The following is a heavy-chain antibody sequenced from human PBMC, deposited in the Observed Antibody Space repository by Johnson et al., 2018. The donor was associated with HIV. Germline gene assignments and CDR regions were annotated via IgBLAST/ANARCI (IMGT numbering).Heavy chain of an antibody. CDR2: ISYDGSNQ. Sequence: QVQLVESGGGLVKPGGSLRLSCAASGFTFSSYAMHWVRQAPGKGLEWVALISYDGSNQYCADSVKGRFTISRDNSKNSLYLQMNSLRAEDTALYYCAKTALFQSIWDAFDIWGQGTMVTVSS. D-gene: IGHD3-10*01. CDR1: GFTFSSYA. J-gene: IGHJ3*02. V-gene: IGHV3-30*18. CDR3: AKTALFQSIWDAFDI.